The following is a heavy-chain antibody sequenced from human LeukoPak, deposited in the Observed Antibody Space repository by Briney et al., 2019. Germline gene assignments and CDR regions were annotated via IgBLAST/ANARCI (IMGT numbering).Heavy chain of an antibody. CDR3: AKGPKENWYFDL. CDR1: GFTFSGSA. J-gene: IGHJ2*01. V-gene: IGHV3-9*03. Sequence: GGSLRLSCAASGFTFSGSAMHWVRQASGKGLEWVSAMNWISDFKAYADSVKGRFTISRDNDKNSVHLQMNSLRPEDMAVYYCAKGPKENWYFDLWGRGTLVTVSS. CDR2: MNWISDFK.